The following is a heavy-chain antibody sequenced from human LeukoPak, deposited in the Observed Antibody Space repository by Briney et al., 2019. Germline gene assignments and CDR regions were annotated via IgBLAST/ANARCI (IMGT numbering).Heavy chain of an antibody. Sequence: PSETLSLTCAVSGDSISNYYWSWLRQPAGKGLEWIGRFYTSGNTKYNPSLQGRVTVSVDTSKNQFSLKLSSVTAADTAVYYCARGVVGATEDYWGQGTLVTVSP. CDR1: GDSISNYY. J-gene: IGHJ4*02. CDR2: FYTSGNT. CDR3: ARGVVGATEDY. V-gene: IGHV4-59*10. D-gene: IGHD1-26*01.